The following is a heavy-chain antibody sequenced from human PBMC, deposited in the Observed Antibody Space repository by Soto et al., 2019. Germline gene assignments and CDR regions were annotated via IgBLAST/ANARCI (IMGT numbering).Heavy chain of an antibody. D-gene: IGHD6-13*01. J-gene: IGHJ3*02. V-gene: IGHV1-8*01. Sequence: ASVKVSCKASGYTFTSYDNNWVRQATGQGLEWMGWMNPNSGNTGYAQKFQGRVTMTRNTSISTAYMELSSLRSEDTAVYYCAREIAAAAERAVDIWGQGTMVTVSS. CDR3: AREIAAAAERAVDI. CDR1: GYTFTSYD. CDR2: MNPNSGNT.